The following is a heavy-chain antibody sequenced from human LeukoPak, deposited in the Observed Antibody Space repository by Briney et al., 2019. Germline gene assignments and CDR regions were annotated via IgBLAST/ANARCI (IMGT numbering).Heavy chain of an antibody. CDR2: IYYSGST. CDR1: GVSISSGGYY. V-gene: IGHV4-31*03. J-gene: IGHJ4*02. CDR3: AGGYSYGSFDY. D-gene: IGHD5-18*01. Sequence: SETLSLTCTVSGVSISSGGYYWSWIRQHPGKGLEWIGYIYYSGSTYYNPSLKSRVTISVDTSKNQFSLKLSSVTAADTAVYYCAGGYSYGSFDYWGQGTLVTVSS.